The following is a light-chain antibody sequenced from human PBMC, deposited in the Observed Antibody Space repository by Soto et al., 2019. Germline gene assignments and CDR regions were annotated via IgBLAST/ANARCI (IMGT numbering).Light chain of an antibody. J-gene: IGKJ1*01. CDR1: QSISSY. V-gene: IGKV1-39*01. Sequence: DIQMTQSPSSLSASVGDRVTITCRASQSISSYLYWYQQRTGKAPKLLIYLASSLSSGVPSKFSGSGSGTDFTLTISGLQPEDSATYYCQQTYKTPLTFGQGTKVEIK. CDR2: LAS. CDR3: QQTYKTPLT.